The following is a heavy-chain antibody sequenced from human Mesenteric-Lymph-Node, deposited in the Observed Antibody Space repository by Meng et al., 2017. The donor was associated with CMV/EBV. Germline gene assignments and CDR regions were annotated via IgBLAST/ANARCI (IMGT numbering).Heavy chain of an antibody. CDR2: INSDGSST. CDR3: ARGAPSTYYDFWSGYLRMENYYYYYGMDV. Sequence: GESLKISCAASGFTFSSYWMHWVRQAPGKGLVWVSRINSDGSSTSYADSVKGRFTISRDNAKNTLYLQMNSLRAEETAVYYCARGAPSTYYDFWSGYLRMENYYYYYGMDVWGQGTTVTVSS. CDR1: GFTFSSYW. V-gene: IGHV3-74*01. J-gene: IGHJ6*02. D-gene: IGHD3-3*01.